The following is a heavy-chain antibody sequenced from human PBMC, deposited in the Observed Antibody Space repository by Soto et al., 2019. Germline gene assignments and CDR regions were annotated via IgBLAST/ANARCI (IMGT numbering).Heavy chain of an antibody. CDR1: AESFSGYY. CDR2: ISHGGHT. CDR3: ARPHYDSNTFYSFFDY. D-gene: IGHD3-22*01. Sequence: HVQLQQWGAGLLKPSETLFLTCTVYAESFSGYYWSWIRQPPGRGLEWIGEISHGGHTNYNPSLKSRVTISVDTSKNHFSLELTSVTAADTAVYYCARPHYDSNTFYSFFDYWDQGTLVTVSS. V-gene: IGHV4-34*01. J-gene: IGHJ4*02.